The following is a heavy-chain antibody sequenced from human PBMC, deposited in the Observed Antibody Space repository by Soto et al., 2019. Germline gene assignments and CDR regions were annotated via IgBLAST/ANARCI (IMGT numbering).Heavy chain of an antibody. CDR2: INPDGSGE. CDR3: ARENWFFDY. J-gene: IGHJ4*02. D-gene: IGHD3-10*01. V-gene: IGHV3-7*01. CDR1: GFSFEIYW. Sequence: EVHLVESGGGLVQPGGSLRLSCAASGFSFEIYWMGWVRQAPGKGLEWVASINPDGSGEYYLDSVKGRFTISRDNAKNSVYLQMNSLVGDDTAVYYCARENWFFDYWGQGTPVTVSS.